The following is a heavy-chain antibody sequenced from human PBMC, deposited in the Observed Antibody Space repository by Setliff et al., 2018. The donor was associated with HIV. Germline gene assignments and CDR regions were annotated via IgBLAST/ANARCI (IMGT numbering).Heavy chain of an antibody. CDR3: ARGTKFVWGRWFDP. CDR2: LNDSGST. Sequence: PSETLSLTCAVYGGSFSGYYWSWIRQPPRKRLEWIGELNDSGSTNYNPSLKSRVTISVDTSKNQFSLRLSSVTAAETAVYYCARGTKFVWGRWFDPWGQGTLVTVPQ. CDR1: GGSFSGYY. D-gene: IGHD3-16*01. V-gene: IGHV4-34*01. J-gene: IGHJ5*02.